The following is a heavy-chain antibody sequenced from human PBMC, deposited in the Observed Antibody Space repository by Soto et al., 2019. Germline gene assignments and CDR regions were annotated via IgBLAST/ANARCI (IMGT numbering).Heavy chain of an antibody. V-gene: IGHV4-59*01. D-gene: IGHD6-13*01. Sequence: SETLSLTCTVSGGSMRNYFWTWIRQPPGKGLECIGYIHYSGTTSFFPSYNPSLRSRVTISEDTSKNQFSLKLLSVTTADTAVYFCAAGEASSRNLAPYYLDFWGQGTLVTVST. CDR1: GGSMRNYF. J-gene: IGHJ4*02. CDR3: AAGEASSRNLAPYYLDF. CDR2: IHYSGTT.